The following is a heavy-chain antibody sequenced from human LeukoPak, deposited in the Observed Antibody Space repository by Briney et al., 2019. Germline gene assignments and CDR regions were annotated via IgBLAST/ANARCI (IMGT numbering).Heavy chain of an antibody. J-gene: IGHJ4*02. CDR1: GGSISSYY. Sequence: SETLSLTCTVSGGSISSYYWSWIRQPPGKGLDWIGYIYYSGSTNYNPPLKRRVTISVDTSKNQFSLKLSSVPAADTAVYYCARLGKSRGELSLRNYYFDYWGQGTLVTVSS. CDR3: ARLGKSRGELSLRNYYFDY. D-gene: IGHD3-16*02. V-gene: IGHV4-59*01. CDR2: IYYSGST.